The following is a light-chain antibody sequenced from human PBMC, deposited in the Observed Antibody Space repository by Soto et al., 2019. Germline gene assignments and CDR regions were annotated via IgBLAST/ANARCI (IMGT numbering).Light chain of an antibody. Sequence: QSVLSQPPSASGTPGQRVTISCSGSSSNIGRNVVYWYQQFPGTAPKLLIHNDNRRPSGVPDRVSGSKSGTSASLAISGLQSGDEANYYCAAWDNSLKGWVFGGGTKVTVL. CDR1: SSNIGRNV. J-gene: IGLJ3*02. CDR2: NDN. V-gene: IGLV1-44*01. CDR3: AAWDNSLKGWV.